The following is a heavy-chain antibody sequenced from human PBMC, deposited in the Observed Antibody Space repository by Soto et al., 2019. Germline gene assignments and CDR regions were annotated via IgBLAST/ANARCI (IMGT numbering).Heavy chain of an antibody. V-gene: IGHV3-73*01. Sequence: GGSLRLSCTASGLTFSGSAMHWVRQASGKGLEWVGRIRSKANSYATEYAASVKGRFTISRDDSKNTAFLQMNSLKTEDTAVYYCTRHADLGYCSSTSRYDFAYWGQGTLVTVSS. J-gene: IGHJ4*02. D-gene: IGHD2-2*01. CDR3: TRHADLGYCSSTSRYDFAY. CDR2: IRSKANSYAT. CDR1: GLTFSGSA.